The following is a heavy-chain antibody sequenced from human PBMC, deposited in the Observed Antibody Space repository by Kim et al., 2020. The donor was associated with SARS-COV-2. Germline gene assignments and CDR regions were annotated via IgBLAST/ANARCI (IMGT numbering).Heavy chain of an antibody. CDR2: ISSSSSYI. CDR3: ARANRNSSSWYYYYYGMDV. J-gene: IGHJ6*02. Sequence: GGSLRLSCAASGFTFSSYSMNWVRQAPGKGLEWVSSISSSSSYIYYADSVKGRFTISRDNAKNSLYLQMNSLRAEDTAVYYCARANRNSSSWYYYYYGMDVWGQGTTVTVSS. V-gene: IGHV3-21*01. CDR1: GFTFSSYS. D-gene: IGHD6-13*01.